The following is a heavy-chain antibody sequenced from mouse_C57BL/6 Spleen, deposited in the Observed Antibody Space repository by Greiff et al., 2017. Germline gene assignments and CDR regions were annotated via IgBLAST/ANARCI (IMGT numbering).Heavy chain of an antibody. D-gene: IGHD1-1*01. Sequence: EVQLQQSGPELVKPGASVKISCKASGYTFTDYYMNWVKQSHGKSLAWIGDINPNNGGTSYNQKFKGKATLTVDKSSSTAYMELRSLTSEDSAVYYCARRTTVVATYWYFDVWGTGTTVTVSS. CDR2: INPNNGGT. CDR3: ARRTTVVATYWYFDV. V-gene: IGHV1-26*01. J-gene: IGHJ1*03. CDR1: GYTFTDYY.